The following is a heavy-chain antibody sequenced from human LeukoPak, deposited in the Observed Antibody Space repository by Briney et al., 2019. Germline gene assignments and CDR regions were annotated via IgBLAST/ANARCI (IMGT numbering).Heavy chain of an antibody. CDR2: IWYDGSNK. CDR1: GFTFSSYG. Sequence: PGRSLGLSCAASGFTFSSYGMHWVRQAPGKGLEWVAVIWYDGSNKYYADSVKGRFTISRDNSKNTLYLQMNSLRAEDTAVYYCARDNWNDGIDYWGQGTLVTVSS. CDR3: ARDNWNDGIDY. J-gene: IGHJ4*02. V-gene: IGHV3-33*01. D-gene: IGHD1-1*01.